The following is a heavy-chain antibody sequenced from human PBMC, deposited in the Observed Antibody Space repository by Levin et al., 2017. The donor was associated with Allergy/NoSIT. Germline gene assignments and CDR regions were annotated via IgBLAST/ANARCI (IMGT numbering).Heavy chain of an antibody. CDR1: GFTFSDYA. Sequence: GGSLRLSCVVSGFTFSDYAMSWIRQTPDKGLEWISIISGESRTIYYADSVRGRLAVSRDNSKNTLYLQMNNVRAEDTALYYCVSYRDGPYIPIAYWGQGTLVTVSS. D-gene: IGHD2-21*01. V-gene: IGHV3-23*01. J-gene: IGHJ4*02. CDR3: VSYRDGPYIPIAY. CDR2: ISGESRTI.